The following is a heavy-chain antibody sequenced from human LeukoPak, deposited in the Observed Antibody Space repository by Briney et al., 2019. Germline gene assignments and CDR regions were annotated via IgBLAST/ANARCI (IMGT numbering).Heavy chain of an antibody. V-gene: IGHV4-38-2*02. CDR2: IYHCGST. CDR3: ARDLELFGVGATTGSVVDY. Sequence: SETLSLTCTVSGYSISSGYYWGWIRQPPGKGLEWIGCIYHCGSTYYNPSLKSRVTISVDTSKNQFSLKLSSVTAADTAVYYCARDLELFGVGATTGSVVDYWGQGTLVTVSS. D-gene: IGHD1-26*01. CDR1: GYSISSGYY. J-gene: IGHJ4*02.